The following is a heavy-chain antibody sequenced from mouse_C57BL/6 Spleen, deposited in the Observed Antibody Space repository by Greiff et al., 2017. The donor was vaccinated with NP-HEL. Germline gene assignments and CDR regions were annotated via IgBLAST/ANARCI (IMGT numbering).Heavy chain of an antibody. CDR3: APDYYGYVGGFAY. CDR2: ISSGGGYT. V-gene: IGHV5-6*01. D-gene: IGHD2-2*01. J-gene: IGHJ3*01. Sequence: VQLKESGGDLVKPGGSLKLSCAASGFTFSSYGMSLVRQTPDKRLEWVATISSGGGYTYYHDRVKGRFTISRDNSKNTLYLQRSSLKSEDTAIYYCAPDYYGYVGGFAYWGQGTLVTVSA. CDR1: GFTFSSYG.